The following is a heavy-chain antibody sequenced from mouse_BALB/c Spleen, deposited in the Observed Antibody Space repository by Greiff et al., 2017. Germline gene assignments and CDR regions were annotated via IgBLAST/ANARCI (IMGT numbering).Heavy chain of an antibody. Sequence: QVQLQQSGPGLVAPSQSLSITCTVSGFSLTSYGVHWVRQPPGKGLEWLGVIWAGGSTNYNSALMSRLSISKDNSKSQVFLKMNSLQTDDTAMYCCARGFITTVTSSPYYAMDYWGQGTSVTVSS. J-gene: IGHJ4*01. CDR3: ARGFITTVTSSPYYAMDY. CDR1: GFSLTSYG. V-gene: IGHV2-9*02. D-gene: IGHD1-1*01. CDR2: IWAGGST.